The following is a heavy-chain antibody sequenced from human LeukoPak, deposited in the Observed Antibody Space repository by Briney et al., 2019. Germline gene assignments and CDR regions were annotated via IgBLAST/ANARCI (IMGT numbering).Heavy chain of an antibody. CDR1: GYTFTSYD. CDR2: MNPNSGKT. Sequence: ASVKLSCKASGYTFTSYDINWVRQAPGQGLEWMGWMNPNSGKTAYAQKFQGRVTITRNTSIRTAYMELSSLSSEDTAVYYCARGTIGYFDAWGQGTLVTVSS. V-gene: IGHV1-8*01. D-gene: IGHD2-8*01. CDR3: ARGTIGYFDA. J-gene: IGHJ4*02.